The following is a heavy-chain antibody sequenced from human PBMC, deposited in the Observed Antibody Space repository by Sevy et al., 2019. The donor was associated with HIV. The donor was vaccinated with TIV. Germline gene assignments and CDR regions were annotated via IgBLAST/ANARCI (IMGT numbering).Heavy chain of an antibody. CDR1: GFTVSSNY. D-gene: IGHD3-10*01. Sequence: GGSLRLSCAASGFTVSSNYMSWVRQAPGKGLEWVSVIYSGGSTYYADSVKGRFTISRDNSKNTLYLQMNSLRAEDTAVYYCAREGNYGSGSSAYWGQGTLVTVSS. CDR3: AREGNYGSGSSAY. CDR2: IYSGGST. V-gene: IGHV3-53*01. J-gene: IGHJ4*02.